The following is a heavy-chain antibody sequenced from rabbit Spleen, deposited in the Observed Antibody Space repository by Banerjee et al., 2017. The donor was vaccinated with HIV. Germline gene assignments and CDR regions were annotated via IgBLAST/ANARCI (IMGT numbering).Heavy chain of an antibody. V-gene: IGHV1S45*01. D-gene: IGHD8-1*01. CDR2: MYTGSSGST. CDR3: ARRASNYYWANDL. Sequence: QEQLEESGGGLVQPEGSLTLTCTASGFTLSSYWMCWVRQAPGKGLEWIACMYTGSSGSTYYASWAKGRFTISKTSSTTVTLQMTSLTAADTATYFCARRASNYYWANDLWGPGTLVTVS. J-gene: IGHJ4*01. CDR1: GFTLSSYW.